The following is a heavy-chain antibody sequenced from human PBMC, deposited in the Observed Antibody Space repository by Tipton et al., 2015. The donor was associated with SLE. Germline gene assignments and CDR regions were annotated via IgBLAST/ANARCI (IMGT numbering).Heavy chain of an antibody. J-gene: IGHJ4*02. V-gene: IGHV4-31*03. Sequence: TLSLTCTVSGGSISSGGYYWSWIRQHPEKGLEWIGYIHYSGSTDYNPSLKSRLTISVDTSKNQFFLKLTSVTAADTAVYYCARAIGVNYFNFWGQGILVNVSP. D-gene: IGHD3-16*01. CDR1: GGSISSGGYY. CDR2: IHYSGST. CDR3: ARAIGVNYFNF.